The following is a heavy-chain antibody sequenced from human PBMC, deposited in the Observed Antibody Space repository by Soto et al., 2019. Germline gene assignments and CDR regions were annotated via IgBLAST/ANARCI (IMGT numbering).Heavy chain of an antibody. CDR3: AKTYSYGLSPASDAFDI. CDR2: ISYDGSNK. J-gene: IGHJ3*02. V-gene: IGHV3-30*18. CDR1: GFTFSSYG. Sequence: ESGGGVVQPGRSLRLSCAASGFTFSSYGMHWVRQAPGKGLEWVAVISYDGSNKYYADSVKGRFTISRDNSKNTLYLQMNSLRAEDTAVYYCAKTYSYGLSPASDAFDIWGQGTMVTVSS. D-gene: IGHD5-18*01.